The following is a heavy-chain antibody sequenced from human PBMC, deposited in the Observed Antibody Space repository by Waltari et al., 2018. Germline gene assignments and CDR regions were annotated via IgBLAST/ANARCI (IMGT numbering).Heavy chain of an antibody. Sequence: QVQLQESGPGLVKPSETLSLTCTVSGGSISSYYWSWIRQPPGKGLEWIGYIYYSGSTNYNPSLKSRVTISVDTSKNQFSLKLSSVTAADTAVYYCASTYYDYVFDYWGQGTLVTVSS. CDR2: IYYSGST. J-gene: IGHJ4*02. V-gene: IGHV4-59*01. CDR1: GGSISSYY. CDR3: ASTYYDYVFDY. D-gene: IGHD3-16*01.